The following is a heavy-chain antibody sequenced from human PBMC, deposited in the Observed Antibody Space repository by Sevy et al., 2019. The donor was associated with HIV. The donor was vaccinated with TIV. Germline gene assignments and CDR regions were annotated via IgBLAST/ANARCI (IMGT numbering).Heavy chain of an antibody. J-gene: IGHJ4*02. Sequence: GGSLRLSCAASGFTFSSYAMHWVRQAPGKGLEWVAVISYDGSNKYYADSVKGRFTISRDNSKNTLYLQMNSLRAEDTAVYYCARGPYIDGYNCPDYWGQGTLVTVSS. CDR3: ARGPYIDGYNCPDY. D-gene: IGHD5-12*01. CDR1: GFTFSSYA. CDR2: ISYDGSNK. V-gene: IGHV3-30*04.